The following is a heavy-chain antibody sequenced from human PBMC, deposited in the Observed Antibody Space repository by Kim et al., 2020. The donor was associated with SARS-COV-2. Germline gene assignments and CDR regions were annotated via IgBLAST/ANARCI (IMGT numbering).Heavy chain of an antibody. Sequence: SVKVSCKASGGTFSSYAISWVRQAPGQGLEWMGGIIPIFGTANYAQKFQGRVTITADESTSTAYMELSSLRSEDTAVYYCASPNLMVRGPLHYYGMDVWGQGTTVTVSS. J-gene: IGHJ6*02. CDR3: ASPNLMVRGPLHYYGMDV. D-gene: IGHD3-10*01. CDR1: GGTFSSYA. CDR2: IIPIFGTA. V-gene: IGHV1-69*13.